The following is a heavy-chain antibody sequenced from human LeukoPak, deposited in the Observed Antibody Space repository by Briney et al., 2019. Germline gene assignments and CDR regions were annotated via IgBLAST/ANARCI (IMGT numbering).Heavy chain of an antibody. CDR2: INTDGSST. V-gene: IGHV3-74*01. J-gene: IGHJ3*02. CDR3: GKDPNGDYIGAFDM. CDR1: GFTFSNYW. D-gene: IGHD4-17*01. Sequence: GGSLGLSCAASGFTFSNYWMHWVRQAPGKGLVWVSRINTDGSSTNYADSVKGRFSIFRDNSRDKLFLEVNSLRVEDTAVYYCGKDPNGDYIGAFDMWGQGTMVTVSP.